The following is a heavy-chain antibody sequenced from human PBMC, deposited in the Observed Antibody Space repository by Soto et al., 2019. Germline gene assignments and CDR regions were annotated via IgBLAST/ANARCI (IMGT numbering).Heavy chain of an antibody. V-gene: IGHV3-66*01. CDR2: IYSNGDT. CDR3: ARDPPGIAAAGGG. D-gene: IGHD6-13*01. J-gene: IGHJ6*02. Sequence: EVQLVESGGGLVQPGGSLRLSCAASGITVSNNYMSWVRQAPGKGLECVSLIYSNGDTRYADSVKGRFTISRDNYTNTVYLQINSLRAEETAVYYCARDPPGIAAAGGGWGQGTTVTVSS. CDR1: GITVSNNY.